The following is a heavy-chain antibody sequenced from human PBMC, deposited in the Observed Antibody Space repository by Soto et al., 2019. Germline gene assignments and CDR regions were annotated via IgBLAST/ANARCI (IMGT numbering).Heavy chain of an antibody. V-gene: IGHV3-30-3*01. CDR3: ASPSVAVAGTPFDY. Sequence: PGRSLRLSCAASGFTFSSYAMHWVRQAPGKGLEWVAVISYDGSNKYYADSVKGRFTISRDNSKNTLYLQMNSLRAEDTAVYYCASPSVAVAGTPFDYWGQGNLVTVSS. D-gene: IGHD6-19*01. J-gene: IGHJ4*02. CDR1: GFTFSSYA. CDR2: ISYDGSNK.